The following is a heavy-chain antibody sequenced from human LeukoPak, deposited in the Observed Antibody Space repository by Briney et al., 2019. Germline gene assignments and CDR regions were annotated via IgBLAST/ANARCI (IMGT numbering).Heavy chain of an antibody. CDR3: ASSKDHYCHY. CDR1: GFTFSSYG. Sequence: GGSLRLSCAASGFTFSSYGMHWVRQAPGKGPEWVAVISYDGSNKGYADSVKGRFTLSRDNSKNTLYLHMNSLRVEDTAVYYCASSKDHYCHYWGQGTLVTVSS. V-gene: IGHV3-30*03. CDR2: ISYDGSNK. J-gene: IGHJ4*02.